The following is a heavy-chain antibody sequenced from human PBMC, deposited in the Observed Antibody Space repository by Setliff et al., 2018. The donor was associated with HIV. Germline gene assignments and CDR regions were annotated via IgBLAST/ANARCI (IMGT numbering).Heavy chain of an antibody. CDR2: ITWDSEKI. J-gene: IGHJ3*01. CDR3: ARDSSGTYTQGDDALDL. Sequence: GGSLRLSCAVSGFTFDEYAMHWGRQSTGKGLEWVAGITWDSEKIAYADSVKGRFTISRDNAKKQVYLEMNSLRAEDTAMYYCARDSSGTYTQGDDALDLWGQGTMVTVS. CDR1: GFTFDEYA. V-gene: IGHV3-9*01. D-gene: IGHD1-26*01.